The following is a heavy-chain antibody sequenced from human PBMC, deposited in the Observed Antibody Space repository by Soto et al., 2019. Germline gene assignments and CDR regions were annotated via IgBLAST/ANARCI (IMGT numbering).Heavy chain of an antibody. D-gene: IGHD2-2*01. V-gene: IGHV1-18*01. CDR1: GNTFTNFG. CDR2: ISAYTDDP. Sequence: ASVKVSCKASGNTFTNFGVTWVRQAPGQGLEWMGWISAYTDDPNYAQKFQGRVTMTIDTSTSTAYLDLRSLTSDDTAVYYCARVIPGAEAWFGLWGQGTLVTVSS. CDR3: ARVIPGAEAWFGL. J-gene: IGHJ5*02.